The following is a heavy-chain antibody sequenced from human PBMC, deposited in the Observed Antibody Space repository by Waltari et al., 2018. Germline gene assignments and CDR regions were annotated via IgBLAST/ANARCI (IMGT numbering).Heavy chain of an antibody. J-gene: IGHJ4*02. V-gene: IGHV4-39*01. Sequence: QLQLQESGPGLVKPSETLSLTCTVSGGSISSSSYYWGWIRQPPGKGLEWIGSIYYRASTYYNPSLKSRVTISVDTSKNQFSLKLSSVTAADTAVYYCARHKLIAVAWGQGTLVTVSS. CDR3: ARHKLIAVA. D-gene: IGHD6-19*01. CDR2: IYYRAST. CDR1: GGSISSSSYY.